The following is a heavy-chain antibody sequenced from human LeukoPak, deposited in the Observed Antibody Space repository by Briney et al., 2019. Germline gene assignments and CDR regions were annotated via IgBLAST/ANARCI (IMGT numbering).Heavy chain of an antibody. CDR2: INHSGST. J-gene: IGHJ4*02. Sequence: SETLSLTCAVYGGSFSGYYWSWIRQPPGKGLEWIGEINHSGSTNYNPSLKSRVTISVDTSKNQFSLKLSSVTAADTAVYCCARDAASSGSYYIYWGQGTLVTVSS. CDR1: GGSFSGYY. V-gene: IGHV4-34*01. CDR3: ARDAASSGSYYIY. D-gene: IGHD3-10*01.